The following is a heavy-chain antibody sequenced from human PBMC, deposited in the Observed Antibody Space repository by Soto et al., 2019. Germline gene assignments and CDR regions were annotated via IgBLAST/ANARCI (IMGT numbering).Heavy chain of an antibody. D-gene: IGHD3-9*01. J-gene: IGHJ5*01. CDR2: VYWRDDK. V-gene: IGHV2-5*01. CDR3: AHSRFGMLTGPFDS. CDR1: GFSLTNTGVT. Sequence: QITLKESGPSLVKPIQTLTLTCTFSGFSLTNTGVTVGWIRQPPGKALEWLALVYWRDDKRYNPSLRNSLTIARDTSKNRAVLTLANVGPVDTATYYCAHSRFGMLTGPFDSGGRGTLVTVSS.